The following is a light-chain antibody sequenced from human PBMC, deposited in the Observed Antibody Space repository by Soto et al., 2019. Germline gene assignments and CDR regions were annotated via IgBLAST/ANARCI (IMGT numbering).Light chain of an antibody. Sequence: DIHITQSPSSLSASLGDRVTITFRASQSISSYLNWYQQKPGKAPKLLIYAASSLQSGVPSRFSGSGSGTDFTLTISSLQPEDFATYYCQQSYSTLLTFGGGTKVDI. V-gene: IGKV1-39*01. CDR3: QQSYSTLLT. J-gene: IGKJ4*01. CDR2: AAS. CDR1: QSISSY.